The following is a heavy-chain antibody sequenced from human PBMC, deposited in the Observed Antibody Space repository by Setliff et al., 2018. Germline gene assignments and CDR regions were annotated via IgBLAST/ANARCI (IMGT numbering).Heavy chain of an antibody. Sequence: PGGSLRLSCAASGFTVSSNYMSWVRQAPGRGLEWVSVIYSGGSTYYADSVKGRFTISRDNSKNTLYLQMNSLRAEDTAVYYCARDHNYAYDYWGQGTLVTVSS. J-gene: IGHJ4*02. V-gene: IGHV3-66*01. D-gene: IGHD1-1*01. CDR2: IYSGGST. CDR1: GFTVSSNY. CDR3: ARDHNYAYDY.